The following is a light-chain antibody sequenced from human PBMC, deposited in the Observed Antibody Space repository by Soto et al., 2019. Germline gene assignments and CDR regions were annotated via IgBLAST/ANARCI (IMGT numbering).Light chain of an antibody. CDR2: TAS. Sequence: DIQMTQSPSSVSASVGDRVTITCRASQGVSTWLAWYQQKPGKAPNLLIYTASSLQSGIPSRFSGSGSGTDFTPAISSLLPEAFATYYCQQTNTCPLTFGGGTKVEI. V-gene: IGKV1-12*01. CDR1: QGVSTW. CDR3: QQTNTCPLT. J-gene: IGKJ4*01.